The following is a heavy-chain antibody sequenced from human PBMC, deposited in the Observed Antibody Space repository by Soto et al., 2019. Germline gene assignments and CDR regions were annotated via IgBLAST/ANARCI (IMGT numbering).Heavy chain of an antibody. CDR2: ISAYNGNT. V-gene: IGHV1-18*01. Sequence: ASVKVSCKASGYTFTSYGFSWVRQAPGQGLERMGWISAYNGNTNYAKKFQGRVTMTTDTSTSTAYMELRSLRSDDKAVYYCARAARYCSTSICFASFYWFDPWGQGTQVTVSS. CDR3: ARAARYCSTSICFASFYWFDP. J-gene: IGHJ5*02. D-gene: IGHD2-2*01. CDR1: GYTFTSYG.